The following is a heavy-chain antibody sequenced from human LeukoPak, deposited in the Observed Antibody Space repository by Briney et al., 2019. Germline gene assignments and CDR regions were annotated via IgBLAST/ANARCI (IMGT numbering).Heavy chain of an antibody. CDR2: INPSGGST. Sequence: ASVKVSCKASGYTFTSYYMHWVRQAPGQGLEWMGIINPSGGSTSYAQKFQGRVTMTRDTSTSTVYTELSSLRSEDTAVYYCARALRVGGFDPWGQGTLVTVSS. J-gene: IGHJ5*02. V-gene: IGHV1-46*01. CDR1: GYTFTSYY. CDR3: ARALRVGGFDP.